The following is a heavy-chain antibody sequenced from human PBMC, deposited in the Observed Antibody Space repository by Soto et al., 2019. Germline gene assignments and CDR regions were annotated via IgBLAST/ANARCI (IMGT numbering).Heavy chain of an antibody. V-gene: IGHV1-69*13. D-gene: IGHD5-18*01. Sequence: ASVKVSCKASGGTFSSYAISWVRQAPGQGLEWMGGIIPIFGTANYAQKFQGRVTITADESTSTAYMELSSLRSEGTAVYYCARDREDTAMAPFDYWGQGTLVTVSS. J-gene: IGHJ4*02. CDR3: ARDREDTAMAPFDY. CDR2: IIPIFGTA. CDR1: GGTFSSYA.